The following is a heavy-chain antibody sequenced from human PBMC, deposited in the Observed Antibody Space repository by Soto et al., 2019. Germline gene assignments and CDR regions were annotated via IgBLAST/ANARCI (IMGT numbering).Heavy chain of an antibody. CDR3: ARGTYFDFWSGNTSYYGMDV. V-gene: IGHV1-8*01. D-gene: IGHD3-3*01. Sequence: ASVKVSCKASGYTFTSYDINWVRQATGQGLEWMGWMNPNSGNTGYAQKFQGRVTMTRNTSISTAYMELSSLRSEDTDVYYCARGTYFDFWSGNTSYYGMDVWGQGTTVTVSS. CDR2: MNPNSGNT. J-gene: IGHJ6*02. CDR1: GYTFTSYD.